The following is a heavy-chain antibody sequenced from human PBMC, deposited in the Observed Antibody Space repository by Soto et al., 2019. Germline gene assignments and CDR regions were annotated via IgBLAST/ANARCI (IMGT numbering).Heavy chain of an antibody. CDR1: GGSISSGDYY. V-gene: IGHV4-30-4*01. J-gene: IGHJ4*02. D-gene: IGHD2-15*01. CDR2: IYYSGST. CDR3: ARGEGLGYCSGGSCNTHITCFDY. Sequence: SETLSLTCTVSGGSISSGDYYWSWIRQPPGKGLEWIGYIYYSGSTYYNPSLKSRVTISVDTSKNQFSLKLSSVTAADTAVYYCARGEGLGYCSGGSCNTHITCFDYWGQGTLVTVSS.